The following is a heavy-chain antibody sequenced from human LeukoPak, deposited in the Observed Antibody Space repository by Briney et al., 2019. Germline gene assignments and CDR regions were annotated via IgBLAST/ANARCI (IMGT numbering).Heavy chain of an antibody. CDR3: ARGGSSGWYYFDY. CDR2: IIPILGIA. V-gene: IGHV1-69*04. Sequence: ASVKVSCKASGYSFIGYYIHWVRQAPGQGLEWMGRIIPILGIANYAQKFQGRVTITADKSTSTAYMELSSLRSEDTAVYYCARGGSSGWYYFDYWGQGTLVTVSS. CDR1: GYSFIGYY. J-gene: IGHJ4*02. D-gene: IGHD6-19*01.